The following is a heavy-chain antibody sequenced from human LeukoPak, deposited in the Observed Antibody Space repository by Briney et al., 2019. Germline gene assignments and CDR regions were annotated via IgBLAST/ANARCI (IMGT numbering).Heavy chain of an antibody. CDR3: AKALGGYHFDY. J-gene: IGHJ4*02. D-gene: IGHD3-16*01. Sequence: HPGGSLRLSCAVSGITLSNYGMSWVRQAPGKGLEWVSSISGSGGNTYYADSVKGRFTISRDNSKNTLFLHMNSLRAEDTAVYYCAKALGGYHFDYWGQGTLVTVSS. CDR2: ISGSGGNT. CDR1: GITLSNYG. V-gene: IGHV3-23*01.